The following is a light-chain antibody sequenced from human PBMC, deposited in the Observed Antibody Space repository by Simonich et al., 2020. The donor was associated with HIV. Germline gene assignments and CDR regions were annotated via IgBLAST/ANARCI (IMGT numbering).Light chain of an antibody. V-gene: IGKV3-11*01. CDR1: QSVSSY. J-gene: IGKJ5*01. CDR3: QQRSGWPPIT. Sequence: EIVLTQSPATLSLSPGERATLSCRASQSVSSYLAWYQQKPGQAPRLLIYDASNRATGIPARLSGSGSGTDFTLTISSLEPEDFAVYYCQQRSGWPPITFGQGTRLEIK. CDR2: DAS.